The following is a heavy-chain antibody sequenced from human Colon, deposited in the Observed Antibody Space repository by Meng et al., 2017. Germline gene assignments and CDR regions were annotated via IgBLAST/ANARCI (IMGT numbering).Heavy chain of an antibody. CDR3: VRGLTGYFAHTDY. CDR1: GASISSYF. V-gene: IGHV4-59*01. CDR2: IYNSGST. D-gene: IGHD3-9*01. Sequence: HASGPCLVNPSATLSLPCTVSGASISSYFWSWIRQPPGRGLEWIGYIYNSGSTNYNPSLKSRVTISVDTSKNQFSLKLSSVTAADTAIYYCVRGLTGYFAHTDYWGQGTLVTVSS. J-gene: IGHJ4*02.